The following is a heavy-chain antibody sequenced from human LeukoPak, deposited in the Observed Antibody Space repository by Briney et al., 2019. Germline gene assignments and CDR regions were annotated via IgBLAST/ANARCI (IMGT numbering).Heavy chain of an antibody. D-gene: IGHD3-22*01. CDR2: FDPEDGET. CDR1: GYTLTELS. V-gene: IGHV1-24*01. Sequence: ASVKVSCKVSGYTLTELSMHWVRQAPGKGLEWMGGFDPEDGETIYAQKFQGRVTMTEDTSTDTAYMELSSLRSEDTAVYYCATDGPYYYDSSGSTPLDYWGQGTLATVSS. CDR3: ATDGPYYYDSSGSTPLDY. J-gene: IGHJ4*02.